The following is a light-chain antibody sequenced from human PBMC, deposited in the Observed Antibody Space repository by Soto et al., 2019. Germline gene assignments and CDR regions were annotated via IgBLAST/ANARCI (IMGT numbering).Light chain of an antibody. CDR1: QNINTD. Sequence: DIQMTQSPSTLSASVGDRVTITCRASQNINTDLAWYQQKPGKVPNLLIYHASSLVTGVPSRFSGSGSGTEFTLTISSLQPDDFAAYYCQKYRTLWTFGQGTKVDIK. V-gene: IGKV1-5*01. CDR2: HAS. CDR3: QKYRTLWT. J-gene: IGKJ1*01.